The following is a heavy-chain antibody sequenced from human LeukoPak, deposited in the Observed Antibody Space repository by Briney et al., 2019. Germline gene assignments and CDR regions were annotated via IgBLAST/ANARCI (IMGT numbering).Heavy chain of an antibody. V-gene: IGHV3-23*01. CDR3: AKDPFFSLDTTTVKVGIDY. CDR2: ISGSGGGT. Sequence: GGSLRLSCAASGFTFSSYAMSWVRQAPGKGLEWVSSISGSGGGTYYADSMRGRFTISRDNSKNTLYLQMNSARAEDTAVYYCAKDPFFSLDTTTVKVGIDYWGQGTLVTVSS. CDR1: GFTFSSYA. D-gene: IGHD5-18*01. J-gene: IGHJ4*02.